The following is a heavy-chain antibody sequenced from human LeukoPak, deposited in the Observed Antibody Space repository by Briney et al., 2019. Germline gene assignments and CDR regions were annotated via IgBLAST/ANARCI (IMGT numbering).Heavy chain of an antibody. CDR3: AKSYYDSGSFYTPFDH. CDR1: GFAFSSFG. D-gene: IGHD3-10*01. V-gene: IGHV3-30*18. Sequence: GGSLRLSCAASGFAFSSFGMYWVRQAPGKGLEWVALISYDGSKQYNADSVKDRFTISRDRSKNTLHLQMSSLRAEDTAVYYCAKSYYDSGSFYTPFDHWGQGTLVTVSS. J-gene: IGHJ4*02. CDR2: ISYDGSKQ.